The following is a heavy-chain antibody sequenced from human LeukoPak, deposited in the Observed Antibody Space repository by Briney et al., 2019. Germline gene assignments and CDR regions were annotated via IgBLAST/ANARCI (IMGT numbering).Heavy chain of an antibody. CDR1: GFTFSDHY. J-gene: IGHJ4*02. CDR2: IIDSSSTI. D-gene: IGHD6-19*01. Sequence: GGSLRLSCAASGFTFSDHYMSWIRQAPGKGLEWVSYIIDSSSTIYYADSVKGRFTISRDNAKNSLYLQMNSLRDEDTAVYYCARGYSGGYDYWGQGTLVTVSS. CDR3: ARGYSGGYDY. V-gene: IGHV3-11*04.